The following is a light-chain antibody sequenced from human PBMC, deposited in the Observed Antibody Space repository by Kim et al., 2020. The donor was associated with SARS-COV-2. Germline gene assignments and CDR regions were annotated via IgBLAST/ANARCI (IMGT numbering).Light chain of an antibody. CDR1: AVPKQF. CDR3: QSADSSGTYQV. Sequence: PGQTARINCSGDAVPKQFAYWYQQKPGQAPVLVIYKDSGRPSGIPERFSGSSSGTTVTLTISGVQAEDEADYYCQSADSSGTYQVFGGGTQLTVL. CDR2: KDS. V-gene: IGLV3-25*03. J-gene: IGLJ2*01.